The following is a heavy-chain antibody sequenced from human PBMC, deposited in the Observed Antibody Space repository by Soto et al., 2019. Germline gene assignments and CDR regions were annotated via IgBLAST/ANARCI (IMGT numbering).Heavy chain of an antibody. V-gene: IGHV4-59*08. CDR1: GGSIISYS. D-gene: IGHD2-2*01. CDR2: IYYSGST. J-gene: IGHJ4*02. Sequence: SETLSLTCTVSGGSIISYSWSWIRQPPGKGLEWIGYIYYSGSTNYNPSLKSRVTISVDTSKNQFSLKLSSVTAADTAVFYCARLIHCKTTSCYFDYWGQGTLVTVSS. CDR3: ARLIHCKTTSCYFDY.